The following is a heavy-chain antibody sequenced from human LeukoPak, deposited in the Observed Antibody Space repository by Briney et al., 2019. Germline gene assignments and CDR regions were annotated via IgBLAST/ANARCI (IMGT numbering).Heavy chain of an antibody. Sequence: GGSLRLSCAASGFTFSSFWMNWVRQAPGKGLEWVANINQDGSARHYVDSVKGRFTISRDNAKNSLYLQMNSLRAEDTALYYCARSVNGAVAADAFDIWGQGTMVTVSS. D-gene: IGHD6-19*01. CDR1: GFTFSSFW. J-gene: IGHJ3*02. CDR3: ARSVNGAVAADAFDI. CDR2: INQDGSAR. V-gene: IGHV3-7*01.